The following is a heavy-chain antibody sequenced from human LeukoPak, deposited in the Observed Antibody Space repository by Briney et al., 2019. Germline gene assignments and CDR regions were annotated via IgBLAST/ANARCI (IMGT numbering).Heavy chain of an antibody. V-gene: IGHV4-30-4*07. CDR3: ARDARGYYFDY. CDR2: MYYSGNT. J-gene: IGHJ4*02. Sequence: PSETLSLTCTVSGYSISSGYSWSWIRQPPGKGLEWIRYMYYSGNTYYNPSLKSQVTISVDTSKNQFSLKLSSVTAADTAVYYCARDARGYYFDYWGQGTLVTVSS. CDR1: GYSISSGYS.